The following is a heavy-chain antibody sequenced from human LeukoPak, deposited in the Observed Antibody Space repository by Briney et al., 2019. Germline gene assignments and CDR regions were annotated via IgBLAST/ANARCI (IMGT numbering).Heavy chain of an antibody. V-gene: IGHV4-30-2*01. CDR2: IYHSGST. J-gene: IGHJ3*02. CDR3: ARDVVAAAVVGKAFDI. CDR1: GGSISSGGYY. D-gene: IGHD6-13*01. Sequence: SQTLSLTCTVSGGSISSGGYYWSWIRQPPGKGLEWIGYIYHSGSTYYNPSLKSRVTISVDRSKNQFSLKLSSVTAADTAVYYCARDVVAAAVVGKAFDIWGQGTMVTVSS.